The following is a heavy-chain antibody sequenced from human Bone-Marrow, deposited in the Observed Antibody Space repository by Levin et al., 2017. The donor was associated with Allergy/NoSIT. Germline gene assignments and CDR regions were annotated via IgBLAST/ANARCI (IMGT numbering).Heavy chain of an antibody. J-gene: IGHJ3*01. D-gene: IGHD5-12*01. CDR1: GSTFSRYV. CDR3: ATAGPTSGYADAFEF. CDR2: IAHDESSE. Sequence: QPGGSLRLSCAASGSTFSRYVMHWVRQAPGKGLEWVAVIAHDESSEHYADSVKGRFTISRDNPKNTLYLQMNSLRDEDTAVYYCATAGPTSGYADAFEFWGQGTMVTVSS. V-gene: IGHV3-30*04.